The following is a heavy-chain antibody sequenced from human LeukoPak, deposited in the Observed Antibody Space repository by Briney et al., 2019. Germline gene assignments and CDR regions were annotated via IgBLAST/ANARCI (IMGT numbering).Heavy chain of an antibody. CDR3: ARARGGYFDY. Sequence: ASVKVSCKASGYTFTGYYMHWVRQAPGQGLEWMGWISAYNGNTNYAQKLQGRVTMTTDTSTSTAYMELRSLRSDDTAVYYCARARGGYFDYWGQGTLVTVSS. D-gene: IGHD3-10*01. V-gene: IGHV1-18*04. CDR2: ISAYNGNT. J-gene: IGHJ4*02. CDR1: GYTFTGYY.